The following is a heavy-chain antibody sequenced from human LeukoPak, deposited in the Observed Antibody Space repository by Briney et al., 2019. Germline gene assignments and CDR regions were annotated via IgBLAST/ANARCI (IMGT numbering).Heavy chain of an antibody. CDR2: ISGSGDST. J-gene: IGHJ4*02. V-gene: IGHV3-23*01. D-gene: IGHD3-3*01. CDR1: GFTFSSYA. CDR3: ANPRLTIFGVASGG. Sequence: TGGSLRLSCAASGFTFSSYAMSWVRQAPGKGLEWVSAISGSGDSTYYADSVKSRFTISRDNSKNTLYLQMNGLRAEDTAVYYCANPRLTIFGVASGGWGQGTPVTVSS.